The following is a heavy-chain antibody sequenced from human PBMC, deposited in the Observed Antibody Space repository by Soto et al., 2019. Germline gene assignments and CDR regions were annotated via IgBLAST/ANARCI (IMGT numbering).Heavy chain of an antibody. D-gene: IGHD6-13*01. CDR2: ISSSGSTI. J-gene: IGHJ6*02. V-gene: IGHV3-11*01. Sequence: GGSLRLSCAASGFTFSDYYMSWIRRAPGKGLEWVSYISSSGSTIYYADSVKGRFTISRDNAKNSLYLQMNSLRAEDTAVYYCARERGAAAGTDYYYGMDVWGQGTTVTVSS. CDR3: ARERGAAAGTDYYYGMDV. CDR1: GFTFSDYY.